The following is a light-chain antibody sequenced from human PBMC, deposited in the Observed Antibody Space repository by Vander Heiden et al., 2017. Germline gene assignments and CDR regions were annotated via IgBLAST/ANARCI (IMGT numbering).Light chain of an antibody. Sequence: QSALTQPPSASGTPGQRVTISCSGSSSNIGSNTVNWYQQLPGTAPNLLFDRKSQRPSGVPDRFACSTAGTSALPVTGVLQSEDEAYYCGAAWDDSLSGLVFGGGTKLTVL. V-gene: IGLV1-44*01. CDR3: AAWDDSLSGLV. J-gene: IGLJ3*02. CDR2: RKS. CDR1: SSNIGSNT.